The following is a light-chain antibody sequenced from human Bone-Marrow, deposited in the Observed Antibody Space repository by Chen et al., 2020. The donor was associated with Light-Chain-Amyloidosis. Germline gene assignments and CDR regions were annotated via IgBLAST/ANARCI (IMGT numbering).Light chain of an antibody. CDR2: DDS. V-gene: IGLV3-21*03. J-gene: IGLJ2*01. CDR1: NIGSKS. CDR3: QVWDTASDPVV. Sequence: SYVLTPPPPVSVAPARMARITCGGKNIGSKSVHWYQQKPGQAPVLVVSDDSDRPSGIPERFSGSNSGNTATLTISRVEAGDEADYYCQVWDTASDPVVFGGGTKLTVL.